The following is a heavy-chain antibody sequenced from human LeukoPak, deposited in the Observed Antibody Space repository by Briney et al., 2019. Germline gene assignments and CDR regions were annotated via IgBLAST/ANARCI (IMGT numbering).Heavy chain of an antibody. J-gene: IGHJ4*02. V-gene: IGHV3-53*01. Sequence: GGSLRLSCAASGFTVSSNYMSWVRQAPGKGLEWVSIIYSGGSTYYADSVKGRFTISRDNSKNTLYLQMNSLRAEDTAVYYCARLDYGGNSAFDYWGQGTLVTVSS. D-gene: IGHD4-23*01. CDR3: ARLDYGGNSAFDY. CDR2: IYSGGST. CDR1: GFTVSSNY.